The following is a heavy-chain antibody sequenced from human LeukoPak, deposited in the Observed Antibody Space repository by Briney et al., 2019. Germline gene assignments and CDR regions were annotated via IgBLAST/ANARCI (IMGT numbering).Heavy chain of an antibody. CDR1: GFIISNYS. J-gene: IGHJ3*02. V-gene: IGHV3-48*02. D-gene: IGHD3-10*01. Sequence: GGSVRLFCVASGFIISNYSMSWVRQAPGKGLEWVSYISSGTGNKYYADSVKGRFTISRDNAKNSLYLQMNSLRDEDTAVYHCARFSGTITAFDIWGQGTLVTVSS. CDR3: ARFSGTITAFDI. CDR2: ISSGTGNK.